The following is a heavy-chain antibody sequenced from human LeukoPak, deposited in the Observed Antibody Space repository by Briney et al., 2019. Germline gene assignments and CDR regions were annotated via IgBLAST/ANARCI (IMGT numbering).Heavy chain of an antibody. CDR3: ARRSGIAVAGAFDY. J-gene: IGHJ4*02. CDR2: SGSGDST. Sequence: GGSLRLSCTPSRFSFSNYWMAWVRQAPGKGLEWVSGSGSGDSTYYADSVKGRFTISRDNSKNTLYLQMNSLRAEDTAVYYCARRSGIAVAGAFDYWGQGTLVTVSS. V-gene: IGHV3-23*01. CDR1: RFSFSNYW. D-gene: IGHD6-19*01.